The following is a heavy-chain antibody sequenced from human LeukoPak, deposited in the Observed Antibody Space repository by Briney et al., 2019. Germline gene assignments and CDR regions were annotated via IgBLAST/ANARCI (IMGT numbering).Heavy chain of an antibody. V-gene: IGHV2-5*02. D-gene: IGHD3-10*01. CDR1: GFSLSTSGVG. Sequence: SGPTLVKPTQTLTLTCTFAGFSLSTSGVGVGWIRQPPGKALEWLALIYWDDDKRYSPSLKSRLTITKDTSKNQVVLTMTNMDPVDTATCYCAHAPGYYGSGSYFKNGQFDYWGQGTLVTVFS. CDR3: AHAPGYYGSGSYFKNGQFDY. J-gene: IGHJ4*02. CDR2: IYWDDDK.